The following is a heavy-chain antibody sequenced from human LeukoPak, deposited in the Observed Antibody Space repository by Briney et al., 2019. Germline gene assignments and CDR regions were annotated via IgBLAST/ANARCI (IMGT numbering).Heavy chain of an antibody. J-gene: IGHJ5*02. CDR3: ARKLIFDP. D-gene: IGHD2-8*01. CDR2: MNPNSGNT. CDR1: GYIFTNYD. V-gene: IGHV1-8*01. Sequence: GASVKVSCTASGYIFTNYDINWVRQAPGQGLEWMGWMNPNSGNTGYAQKFQGRITMTRNTSISTAYMELSSLTSDDTAVYYCARKLIFDPWGQGTLVTVSS.